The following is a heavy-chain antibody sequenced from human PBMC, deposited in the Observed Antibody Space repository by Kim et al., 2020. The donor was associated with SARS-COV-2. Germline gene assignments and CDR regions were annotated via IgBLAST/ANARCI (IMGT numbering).Heavy chain of an antibody. D-gene: IGHD2-15*01. J-gene: IGHJ6*02. CDR2: IYYSGST. V-gene: IGHV4-39*01. Sequence: SETLSLTCTVSGGSISSSSYYWGWIRQPPGKGLEWIGSIYYSGSTYYNPSLKSRVTISVDTSKNQFSLKLSSVTAADTAVYYCARFCSGGSCNYYYYGMDVWGQGTTVTVSS. CDR3: ARFCSGGSCNYYYYGMDV. CDR1: GGSISSSSYY.